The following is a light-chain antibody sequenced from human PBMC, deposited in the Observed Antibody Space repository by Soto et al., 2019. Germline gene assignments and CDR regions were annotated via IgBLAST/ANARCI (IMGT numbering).Light chain of an antibody. CDR1: QSVLYSSNNKNY. V-gene: IGKV4-1*01. CDR3: QQYYSTPLT. Sequence: DIVMTQSPDSLAVSLGERATINCKSSQSVLYSSNNKNYLAWYQQKPGQPPKLFIYWASTREPGVPHRFSGSGSGTDFTLTISSLPAEDVAVYYCQQYYSTPLTFGPGTKVDIK. CDR2: WAS. J-gene: IGKJ3*01.